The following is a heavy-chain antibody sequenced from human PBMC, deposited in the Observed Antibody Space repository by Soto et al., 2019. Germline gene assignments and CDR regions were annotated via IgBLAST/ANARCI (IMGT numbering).Heavy chain of an antibody. CDR3: ARSETDGYCSGGSCFDAFDI. J-gene: IGHJ3*02. CDR1: GFTFSSYS. D-gene: IGHD2-15*01. Sequence: LSLTCAASGFTFSSYSMNWVRQAPGKGLEWVSSISSSSSYIYYADSVKGRFTISRDNAKNSLYLQMNSLRAEDTAVYYCARSETDGYCSGGSCFDAFDIWGQGTMVTVSS. V-gene: IGHV3-21*01. CDR2: ISSSSSYI.